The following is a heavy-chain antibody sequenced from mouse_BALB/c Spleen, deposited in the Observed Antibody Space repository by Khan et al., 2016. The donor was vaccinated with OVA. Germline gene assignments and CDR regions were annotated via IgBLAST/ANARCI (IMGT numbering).Heavy chain of an antibody. J-gene: IGHJ4*01. Sequence: VQLQQSGAELVRPGASVKLSCKASGYTFTDNWMNWIKQRPEQGLEWIGRIDPYDTETHYNQKFKDKAILTVDKSSSTAYMQLSSLTSEDSAVYYCARDGYYEYYYAMDYWGQGTSVTVSS. D-gene: IGHD2-3*01. CDR2: IDPYDTET. CDR1: GYTFTDNW. CDR3: ARDGYYEYYYAMDY. V-gene: IGHV1-52*01.